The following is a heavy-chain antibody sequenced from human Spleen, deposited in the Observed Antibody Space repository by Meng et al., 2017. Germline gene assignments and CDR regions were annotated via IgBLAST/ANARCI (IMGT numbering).Heavy chain of an antibody. D-gene: IGHD6-19*01. CDR2: IGHSGTT. CDR3: VRSSGWVRTGFDP. Sequence: QVQLQESGPGLVKPSQTLSLTCTVSGASISSGDYYWSWVRQPPGKGLEWIGSIGHSGTTYYTPSLRRRVTVSIDTSKNQFSLEVTSVTAADTAVYYCVRSSGWVRTGFDPWGQGTLVTVSS. J-gene: IGHJ5*02. CDR1: GASISSGDYY. V-gene: IGHV4-39*01.